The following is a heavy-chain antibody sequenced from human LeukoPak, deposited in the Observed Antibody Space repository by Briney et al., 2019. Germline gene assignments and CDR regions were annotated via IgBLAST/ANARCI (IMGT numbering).Heavy chain of an antibody. Sequence: GGSLRLSCAASGFTFSSYGMHWVRQAPGKGLEWVAVISYDGSNKYYADSVKGRFTISRDNSKNTLYLQMNSLRAEDTAVYYCAREYYDSSGYYFVYWGQGTLVTVSS. CDR3: AREYYDSSGYYFVY. CDR2: ISYDGSNK. J-gene: IGHJ4*02. V-gene: IGHV3-30*03. CDR1: GFTFSSYG. D-gene: IGHD3-22*01.